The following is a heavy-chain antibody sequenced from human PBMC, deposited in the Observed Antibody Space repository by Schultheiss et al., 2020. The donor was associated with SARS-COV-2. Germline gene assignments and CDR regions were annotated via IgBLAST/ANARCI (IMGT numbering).Heavy chain of an antibody. D-gene: IGHD3-22*01. V-gene: IGHV1-69*05. J-gene: IGHJ4*02. Sequence: SVKVSCKASGCTFSSYAIRWVRQAPGQGLEWMGWIIPNFGTANYAQKFQGRVTMTRNTSISTAYMELSSLRSEDTAVYYCATVREDSSGLHYWGQGTLVTVSS. CDR2: IIPNFGTA. CDR3: ATVREDSSGLHY. CDR1: GCTFSSYA.